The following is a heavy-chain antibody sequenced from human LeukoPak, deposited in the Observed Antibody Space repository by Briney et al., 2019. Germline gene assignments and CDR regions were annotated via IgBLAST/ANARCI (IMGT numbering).Heavy chain of an antibody. D-gene: IGHD3-22*01. V-gene: IGHV3-7*01. J-gene: IGHJ4*02. Sequence: GGSLRLSCAASGFSLSPYWMTWVRQAPGKGLEWVANIKHHGSEKYYVDSVRGRFTISRDNAKNSVFLQMNSLRAEDTAVYYCARDLGFGDYYDGSGPSWGQGTLVTVSS. CDR3: ARDLGFGDYYDGSGPS. CDR1: GFSLSPYW. CDR2: IKHHGSEK.